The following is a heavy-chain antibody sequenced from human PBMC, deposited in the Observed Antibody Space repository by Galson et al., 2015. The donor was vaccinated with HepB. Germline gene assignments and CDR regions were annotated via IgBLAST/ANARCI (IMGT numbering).Heavy chain of an antibody. Sequence: SVKVSCKASGYTFTGYYMHWVRQAPGQGLEWMGRINPNSGATNYAQKFQGRVTMTRDTSISTAYMELSRLRSDDTAVYYCARDQRYDSSDYYYGNDAFDIWGQGTMVTVSP. J-gene: IGHJ3*02. CDR1: GYTFTGYY. D-gene: IGHD3-22*01. V-gene: IGHV1-2*06. CDR3: ARDQRYDSSDYYYGNDAFDI. CDR2: INPNSGAT.